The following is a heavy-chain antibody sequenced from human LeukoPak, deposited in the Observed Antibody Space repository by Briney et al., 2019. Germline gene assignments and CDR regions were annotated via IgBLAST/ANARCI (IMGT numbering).Heavy chain of an antibody. D-gene: IGHD3-3*01. Sequence: GASVKVSCKASGYTFTGYYMHWVRQAPGQGLEWMGWINPNSGGTNYAQKFQGRVTMTRDTSISTAYVELSRLRSDDTAVYYCARVPPPPNYDFWSGSLLYYFDYWGQGTLVTVSS. V-gene: IGHV1-2*02. CDR2: INPNSGGT. CDR1: GYTFTGYY. J-gene: IGHJ4*02. CDR3: ARVPPPPNYDFWSGSLLYYFDY.